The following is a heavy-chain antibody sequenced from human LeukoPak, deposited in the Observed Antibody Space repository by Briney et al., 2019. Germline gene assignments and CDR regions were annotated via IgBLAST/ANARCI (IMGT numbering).Heavy chain of an antibody. V-gene: IGHV3-30*02. J-gene: IGHJ4*02. D-gene: IGHD3-10*01. CDR3: AKDLGPPHYYGSGSYSSTFDY. CDR2: IRYDGSNK. Sequence: PGGSLRLSCAASGFTFSSYGMHWVRQAPGKGLEWVAFIRYDGSNKYYADSVKGRFTISRDNSKNTLYLQMNSLRAEDTAVYYCAKDLGPPHYYGSGSYSSTFDYWGQGTLVTVSS. CDR1: GFTFSSYG.